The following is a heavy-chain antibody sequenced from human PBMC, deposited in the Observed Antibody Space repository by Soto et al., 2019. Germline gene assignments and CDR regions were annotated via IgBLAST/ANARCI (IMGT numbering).Heavy chain of an antibody. D-gene: IGHD5-18*01. J-gene: IGHJ4*02. V-gene: IGHV3-73*02. CDR3: TSNVDTAMDNPPGY. Sequence: EVQLVESGGGLVQPGGSLKLSCAASGFTFSGSAMHWVRQASGKGLEWVGRIRSKANSYATAYAASVKGRFTISRDDSKNTAYLQMNSLKTEDTAVYYCTSNVDTAMDNPPGYWGPGNLVTVSS. CDR1: GFTFSGSA. CDR2: IRSKANSYAT.